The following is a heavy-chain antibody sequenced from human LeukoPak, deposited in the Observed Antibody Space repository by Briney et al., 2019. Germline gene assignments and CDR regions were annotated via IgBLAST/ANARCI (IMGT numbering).Heavy chain of an antibody. CDR2: ISYDGSNK. CDR1: GFTFSSHA. CDR3: TREPLDYGDYYFDY. J-gene: IGHJ4*02. D-gene: IGHD4-17*01. V-gene: IGHV3-30*04. Sequence: PRGSLRLSCAASGFTFSSHAMHWVRQAPGKGLEWVAVISYDGSNKYYADSVKGRFTISRDNSKNTLYLQMNSLRAEDTAVYYCTREPLDYGDYYFDYWGQGSLVTVSS.